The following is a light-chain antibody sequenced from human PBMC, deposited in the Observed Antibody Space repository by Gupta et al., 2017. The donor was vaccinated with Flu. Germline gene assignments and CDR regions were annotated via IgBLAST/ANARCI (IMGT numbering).Light chain of an antibody. CDR2: TAS. Sequence: DIQMTQSPSSLSTSIGDRVTITCRASQNVKNYLNWYQQKPGRAPKLLIYTASTLQSGVPSRFSGTGYGTEFALTINNLQPEDVATYFCQESYSGPPRWTFGQGTKVEVK. CDR1: QNVKNY. V-gene: IGKV1-39*01. CDR3: QESYSGPPRWT. J-gene: IGKJ1*01.